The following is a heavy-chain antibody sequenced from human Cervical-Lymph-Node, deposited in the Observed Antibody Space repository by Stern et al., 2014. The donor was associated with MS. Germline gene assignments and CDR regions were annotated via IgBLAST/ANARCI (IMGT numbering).Heavy chain of an antibody. CDR2: IYRGDSDT. D-gene: IGHD6-19*01. CDR1: GYNFTSYW. CDR3: ARHCAKREQCAFDY. J-gene: IGHJ4*02. V-gene: IGHV5-51*01. Sequence: EVQLVQSGAEVKKPGESLKISCKGSGYNFTSYWIGWVRQMPGKGLEWMGIIYRGDSDTRSSPSFQAQVTISADKSISTAYLQWSSLKASDTDMYYCARHCAKREQCAFDYWGQGTLVTVSS.